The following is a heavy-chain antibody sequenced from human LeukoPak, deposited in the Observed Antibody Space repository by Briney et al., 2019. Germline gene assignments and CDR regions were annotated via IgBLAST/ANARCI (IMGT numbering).Heavy chain of an antibody. D-gene: IGHD5-18*01. CDR1: GYTFTSYY. J-gene: IGHJ4*02. CDR2: INPSGGTT. CDR3: ARDFIGGVQLWLPAY. Sequence: ASVKVSCKASGYTFTSYYMHWVRQAPGQGLEWMGIINPSGGTTSYAQKFQGRVTMTRDTSTSTVYMVLSSLRSEDTAVYYCARDFIGGVQLWLPAYWGQGTLVTVSS. V-gene: IGHV1-46*01.